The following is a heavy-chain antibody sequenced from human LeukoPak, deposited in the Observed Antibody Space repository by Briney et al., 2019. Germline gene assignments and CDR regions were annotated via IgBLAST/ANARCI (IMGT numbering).Heavy chain of an antibody. Sequence: ASVKVSCKASGYTFTTYHMHWVRQAPGQGLEWMGVIKPSDGDIGFAHKFQGRISMTRDMSTSTVYLELSSLRSEDTAMYYCARDGSHFGDPEYWGQGTLVIVSS. CDR1: GYTFTTYH. D-gene: IGHD4-17*01. CDR2: IKPSDGDI. CDR3: ARDGSHFGDPEY. V-gene: IGHV1-46*01. J-gene: IGHJ4*02.